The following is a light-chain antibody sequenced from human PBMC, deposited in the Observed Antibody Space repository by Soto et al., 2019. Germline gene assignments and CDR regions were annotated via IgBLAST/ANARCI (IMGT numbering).Light chain of an antibody. Sequence: DLVMTQNPLSSPVTLGQPASISCRSSQSLVHGDGNTYLSWLQQRPGQPPRLLIYKISNRVSGVPDRFSGSGAGTEFTLKISRVEAEDVGVYYCLQATQFPWTFGQGTRVESK. CDR1: QSLVHGDGNTY. CDR3: LQATQFPWT. J-gene: IGKJ1*01. CDR2: KIS. V-gene: IGKV2-24*01.